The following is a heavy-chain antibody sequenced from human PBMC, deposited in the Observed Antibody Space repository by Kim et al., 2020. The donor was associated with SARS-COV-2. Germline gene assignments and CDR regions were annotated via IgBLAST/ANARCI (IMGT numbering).Heavy chain of an antibody. Sequence: GGSLRLSCAASGFTFSSYAMHWVRQAPGKGLEYVSAISSNGGSTYYADSVKGRFTISRDNSKNTLYLQMGSLRAEDMAVYYCAREACSGGSCYDYWGQGTLVTVSS. CDR2: ISSNGGST. J-gene: IGHJ4*02. CDR3: AREACSGGSCYDY. V-gene: IGHV3-64*02. CDR1: GFTFSSYA. D-gene: IGHD2-15*01.